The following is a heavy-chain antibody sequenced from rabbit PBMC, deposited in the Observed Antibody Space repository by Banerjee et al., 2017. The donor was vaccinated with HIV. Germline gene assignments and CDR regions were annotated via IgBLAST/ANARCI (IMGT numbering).Heavy chain of an antibody. V-gene: IGHV1S40*01. D-gene: IGHD7-1*01. CDR2: IGIYSETT. CDR1: GFSFSSGYD. CDR3: ARSKNQYSGYDGSNL. J-gene: IGHJ4*01. Sequence: QSLEESGGDLVKPGASLTLTCTASGFSFSSGYDMCWVRQAPGKGLELTACIGIYSETTYYASWAKGRFTISKASSTTVTLQMTSLTAADTATYFCARSKNQYSGYDGSNLWGPGTLVTVS.